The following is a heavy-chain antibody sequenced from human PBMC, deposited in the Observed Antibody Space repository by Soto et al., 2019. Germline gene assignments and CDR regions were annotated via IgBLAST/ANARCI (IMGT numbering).Heavy chain of an antibody. CDR1: SGSISSGGYY. CDR2: IYYSGST. V-gene: IGHV4-31*03. Sequence: SLTCTVSSGSISSGGYYWSWIRQHPGKGLEWIGYIYYSGSTYYNPSLKSRVTISVDTSKNQFSLKLSSVTAADTAVYYCARQVVCSGGSCYSRACFDPCGQGTLVTVSS. D-gene: IGHD2-15*01. J-gene: IGHJ5*02. CDR3: ARQVVCSGGSCYSRACFDP.